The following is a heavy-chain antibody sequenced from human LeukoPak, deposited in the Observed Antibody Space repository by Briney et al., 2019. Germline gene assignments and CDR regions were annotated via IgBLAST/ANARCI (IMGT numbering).Heavy chain of an antibody. V-gene: IGHV1-18*01. D-gene: IGHD2-2*02. J-gene: IGHJ5*02. CDR1: GYTFTSYG. CDR3: ARAGYCSSTSCYTTDWFDP. Sequence: ASVKVSCKASGYTFTSYGISWVRQAPGQGLEWMGWISAYNGNTNYAQKLQGRVTMTTDTSTSTAYMELRSPRSDDTAVYYCARAGYCSSTSCYTTDWFDPWGQGTLATVSS. CDR2: ISAYNGNT.